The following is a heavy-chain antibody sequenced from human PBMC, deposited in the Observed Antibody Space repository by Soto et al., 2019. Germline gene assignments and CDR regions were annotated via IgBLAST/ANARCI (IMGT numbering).Heavy chain of an antibody. J-gene: IGHJ4*02. D-gene: IGHD5-18*01. Sequence: GGSLRLSCAASGFTFSSYAMHWVRQAPGKGLEWVAVISYDGSNKYYADSVKGRFTISRDNSKNTLYLQMNSLRAEDTAVYYCEREGHTAMDFDYWGQGTLVTVS. CDR3: EREGHTAMDFDY. CDR1: GFTFSSYA. V-gene: IGHV3-30-3*01. CDR2: ISYDGSNK.